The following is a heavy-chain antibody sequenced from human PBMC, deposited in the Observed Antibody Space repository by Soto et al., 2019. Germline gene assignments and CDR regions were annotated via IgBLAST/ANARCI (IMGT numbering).Heavy chain of an antibody. J-gene: IGHJ6*02. CDR2: IPQDGSDG. Sequence: DVQLKESGGGLVQPGQSLRLSCEVSGFTLSMYSMTWVRQAPGKGLEWVAKIPQDGSDGHYLDSVKGRITISRDNAKNSVYLQMNSLRADDTAVYYCARDHLILPAHDFFYGSDVWGQGAKVTVSS. CDR3: ARDHLILPAHDFFYGSDV. D-gene: IGHD2-21*02. CDR1: GFTLSMYS. V-gene: IGHV3-7*03.